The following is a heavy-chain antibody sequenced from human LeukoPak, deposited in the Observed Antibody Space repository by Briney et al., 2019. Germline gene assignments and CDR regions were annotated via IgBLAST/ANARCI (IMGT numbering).Heavy chain of an antibody. CDR2: IYYSGST. Sequence: SETLYLTCTVSGGSISSYYWSWIRQPPGKGLEWIGYIYYSGSTNYNPSLKSRVTISVDTSKNQFSLKLSSVTAADTAVYYCARHGHRNFAYWGQGTLVTVSS. CDR3: ARHGHRNFAY. J-gene: IGHJ4*02. V-gene: IGHV4-59*01. CDR1: GGSISSYY.